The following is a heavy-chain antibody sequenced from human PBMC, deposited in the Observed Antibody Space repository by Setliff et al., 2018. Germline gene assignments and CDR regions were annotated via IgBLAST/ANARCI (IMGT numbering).Heavy chain of an antibody. CDR1: GGSISSSY. Sequence: SETLSLTCAVSGGSISSSYWSWIRQSPGKGLDWIGTVDHSGNTFYNPSLKSRVTISVDTSKNQFSLKLSSVTAADTAVYYCARDWRGETVNLGYMDVWGKGTTVTVSS. CDR2: VDHSGNT. V-gene: IGHV4-59*04. J-gene: IGHJ6*03. D-gene: IGHD3-16*01. CDR3: ARDWRGETVNLGYMDV.